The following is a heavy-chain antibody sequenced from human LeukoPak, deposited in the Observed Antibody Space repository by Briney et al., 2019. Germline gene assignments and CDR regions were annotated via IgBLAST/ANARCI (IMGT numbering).Heavy chain of an antibody. V-gene: IGHV3-30*04. Sequence: PGRSLRLSCAASGFTFSDYAMFWVRQAPGKGLEGLAVITFDGSNKYYTDSVKGRFTISRDNSKNTLYLQMDSLRVEDTAVYYCAKNWGLDDWGQGTLVTVSS. D-gene: IGHD2-21*02. CDR3: AKNWGLDD. CDR1: GFTFSDYA. CDR2: ITFDGSNK. J-gene: IGHJ4*02.